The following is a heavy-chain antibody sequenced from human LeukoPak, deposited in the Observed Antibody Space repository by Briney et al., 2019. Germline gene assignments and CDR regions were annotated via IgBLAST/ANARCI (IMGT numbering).Heavy chain of an antibody. V-gene: IGHV3-48*01. CDR3: ARGPFYGDYVGGAFDI. J-gene: IGHJ3*02. CDR1: GFTFSSYS. D-gene: IGHD4-17*01. CDR2: ISSSSSTI. Sequence: GGSLRLSCAASGFTFSSYSMNWVRQAPGKGLEWVSYISSSSSTIYYADSVKGRFTNSRDNAKNSLYLQMNSLRAEDTAVYYCARGPFYGDYVGGAFDIWGQGTMVTVSS.